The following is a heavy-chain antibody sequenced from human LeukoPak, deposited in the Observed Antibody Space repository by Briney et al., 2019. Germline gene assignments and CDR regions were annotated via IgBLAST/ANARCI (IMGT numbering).Heavy chain of an antibody. Sequence: GESLKIPCKGSGYNFPNSWIGWVRQMPGKGLEWMGRIYPGDSETRYSPSFQGQVTMSVDKSISTAYLQWSSLKASDTATYYCARRDNSGWYGPAAFDYWGQGTLVTVSS. J-gene: IGHJ4*02. CDR2: IYPGDSET. CDR3: ARRDNSGWYGPAAFDY. V-gene: IGHV5-51*01. D-gene: IGHD6-19*01. CDR1: GYNFPNSW.